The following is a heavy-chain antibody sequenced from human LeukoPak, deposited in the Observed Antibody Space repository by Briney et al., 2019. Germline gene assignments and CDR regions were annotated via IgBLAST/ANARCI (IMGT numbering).Heavy chain of an antibody. D-gene: IGHD6-13*01. CDR3: EAQAAGPRNFDY. Sequence: PGGSLRLSCAASGFTFSSYAMSWVRQAPGKGLEWVSAISGSGGSTYYADSVKGRFTISRDNSKNTLYLQMNSLRAEDTAVYYCEAQAAGPRNFDYWGQGTLVTVSS. CDR1: GFTFSSYA. CDR2: ISGSGGST. J-gene: IGHJ4*02. V-gene: IGHV3-23*01.